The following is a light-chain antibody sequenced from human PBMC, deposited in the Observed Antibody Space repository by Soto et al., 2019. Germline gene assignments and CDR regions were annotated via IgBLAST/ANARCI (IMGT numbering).Light chain of an antibody. CDR1: QSVSSN. CDR2: DAS. J-gene: IGKJ4*01. V-gene: IGKV3-20*01. CDR3: QQYGRSPLT. Sequence: EIVMTRSPATLSVSPGERATLSCRASQSVSSNLAWYQQKPGQAPRLRIYDASNRATGIPARFSGSGSGTDFTLPTSRLEPADFAVYYCQQYGRSPLTFGGGTKVDIK.